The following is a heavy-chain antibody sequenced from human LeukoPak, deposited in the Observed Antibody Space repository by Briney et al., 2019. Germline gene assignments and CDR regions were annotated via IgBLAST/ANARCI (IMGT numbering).Heavy chain of an antibody. CDR1: GFTVSSNY. J-gene: IGHJ6*02. V-gene: IGHV3-53*01. CDR2: IYSGGST. Sequence: PGGSLRLSCAASGFTVSSNYMSWVRRAPGKGLEWVSVIYSGGSTYYADSVKGRFTISRDNSKNTLYLQMNSLRAEDTAVYYCARSGGGGYDSYYYYGMDVWGQGTTVTVSS. D-gene: IGHD5-12*01. CDR3: ARSGGGGYDSYYYYGMDV.